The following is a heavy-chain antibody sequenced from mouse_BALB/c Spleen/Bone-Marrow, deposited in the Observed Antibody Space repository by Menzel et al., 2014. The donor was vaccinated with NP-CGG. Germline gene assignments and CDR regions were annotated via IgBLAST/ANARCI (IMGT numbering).Heavy chain of an antibody. V-gene: IGHV1-39*01. J-gene: IGHJ3*01. CDR3: ARSIEYRPLTY. D-gene: IGHD2-14*01. CDR1: GYSFTGYN. CDR2: IDPYYGGI. Sequence: LQESGPELEKPGASVKISCKASGYSFTGYNMNWVKQSNGKSLEWIGNIDPYYGGISYNQKFKDKATLTVDKSSSTAHMQLKSLTSEDSAVYYCARSIEYRPLTYWGQGTLVTVSA.